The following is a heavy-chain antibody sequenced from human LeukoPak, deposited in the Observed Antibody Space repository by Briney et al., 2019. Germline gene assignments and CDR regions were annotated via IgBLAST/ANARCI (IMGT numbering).Heavy chain of an antibody. J-gene: IGHJ4*02. D-gene: IGHD3-22*01. CDR2: IYYSGST. V-gene: IGHV4-59*12. CDR1: GGSISSYY. Sequence: PSETPSLTCTVSGGSISSYYWSWIRQPPGKGLEWIGYIYYSGSTNYNPSLKSRVTISVDTSKNQFSLQLNSVTPEDTAVYYCAREPYYYDHTGFHPRYLDSWGQGALVSVSS. CDR3: AREPYYYDHTGFHPRYLDS.